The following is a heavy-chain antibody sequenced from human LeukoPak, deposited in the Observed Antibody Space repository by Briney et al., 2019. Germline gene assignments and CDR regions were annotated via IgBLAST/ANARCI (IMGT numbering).Heavy chain of an antibody. J-gene: IGHJ4*02. Sequence: PSETLSLTCTVSGGSIRSSSYYWGWIRQPPGKGLEWIGSIYCSGSTYYNASLKSRGTISVDTSKNQFSLKLNSVTAADTAVYFCARQVVAVAGTGYFDYWGQGTLVTVSS. V-gene: IGHV4-39*01. CDR2: IYCSGST. D-gene: IGHD6-19*01. CDR3: ARQVVAVAGTGYFDY. CDR1: GGSIRSSSYY.